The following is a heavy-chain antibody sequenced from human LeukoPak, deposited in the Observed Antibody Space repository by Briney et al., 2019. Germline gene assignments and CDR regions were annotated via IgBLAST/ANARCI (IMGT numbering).Heavy chain of an antibody. CDR3: AKVVKLQYNY. CDR1: GFTFSSYA. CDR2: ISGSGGST. J-gene: IGHJ4*02. Sequence: PGGSLRLSCAASGFTFSSYAMSWVRQAPGKGLGWVSAISGSGGSTYYADSVKGRFTSSRDNSKNTRYLQMNSLSSDDTAVYYCAKVVKLQYNYWGQGTLVTVSS. D-gene: IGHD3-16*02. V-gene: IGHV3-23*01.